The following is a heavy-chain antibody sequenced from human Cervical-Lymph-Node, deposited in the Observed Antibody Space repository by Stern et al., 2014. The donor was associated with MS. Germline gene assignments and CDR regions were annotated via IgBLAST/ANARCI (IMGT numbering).Heavy chain of an antibody. D-gene: IGHD1-1*01. CDR2: INPIFGSA. J-gene: IGHJ6*01. CDR3: AREVGSLAMDV. V-gene: IGHV1-69*06. Sequence: VQLLESGAEVKKPGSSVKVSCKASGDTFTDYAISWVRQAPGQGPEWMGGINPIFGSADYAQKFQGRLTITADRSTSTAYMDLSSLTSEDTAVYYCAREVGSLAMDVWGQGTTVIVSS. CDR1: GDTFTDYA.